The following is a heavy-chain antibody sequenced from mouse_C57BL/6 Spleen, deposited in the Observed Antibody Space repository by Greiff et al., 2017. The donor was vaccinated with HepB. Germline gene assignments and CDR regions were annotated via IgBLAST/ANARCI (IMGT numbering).Heavy chain of an antibody. V-gene: IGHV1-80*01. D-gene: IGHD2-1*01. CDR3: ARSNLPYAMDY. CDR2: IYPGDGDT. Sequence: VQLQQSGAELVKPGASVKISCKASGYAFSSYWMNWVKQRPGKGLEWIGQIYPGDGDTNYNGKFKGKATLTADKSSSTAYMQLSSLTSEDSAVYFCARSNLPYAMDYWGQGTSVTVSS. J-gene: IGHJ4*01. CDR1: GYAFSSYW.